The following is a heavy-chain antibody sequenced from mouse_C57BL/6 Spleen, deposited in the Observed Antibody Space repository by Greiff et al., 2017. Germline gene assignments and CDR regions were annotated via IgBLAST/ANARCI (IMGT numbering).Heavy chain of an antibody. CDR1: GYTFTSYW. D-gene: IGHD1-1*01. J-gene: IGHJ2*01. CDR2: IHPNSGST. Sequence: QVQLKQPGAELVKPGASVKLSCKASGYTFTSYWMHWVKQRPGQGLEWIGMIHPNSGSTNYNEKFKSKATLTVDKSSSPAYMQLSSLTSEDSAVYYCARGDHYYGSSYNYFDYWGQGTTLTVSS. CDR3: ARGDHYYGSSYNYFDY. V-gene: IGHV1-64*01.